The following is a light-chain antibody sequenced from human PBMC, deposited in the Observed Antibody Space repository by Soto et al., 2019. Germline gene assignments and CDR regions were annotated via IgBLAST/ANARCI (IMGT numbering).Light chain of an antibody. CDR1: QSVSSN. CDR2: RAS. CDR3: QQYNNWPWT. Sequence: EVVMTQSSATLSVSTGERATLSCRASQSVSSNLAWYQQKPGQAPRLLIYRASTRATGIPARFSGSGSGTEFTLTISSLQSEDFAVYYCQQYNNWPWTFGQGTKVDIK. V-gene: IGKV3-15*01. J-gene: IGKJ1*01.